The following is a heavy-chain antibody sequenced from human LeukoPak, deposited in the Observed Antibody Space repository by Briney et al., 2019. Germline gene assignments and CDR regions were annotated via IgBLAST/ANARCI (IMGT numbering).Heavy chain of an antibody. CDR1: GFTFSIYA. D-gene: IGHD2-2*01. CDR2: ISDSGRNT. J-gene: IGHJ4*02. CDR3: ATGCVGSPNCQTTGYDH. Sequence: GGSLRLSCAASGFTFSIYAMNWVRQAPGKGLEWVSGISDSGRNTYYSDSVKGRFTISRDNSESTVYLQMNSLAAEDTAQYYCATGCVGSPNCQTTGYDHWGQGTLVTVSS. V-gene: IGHV3-23*01.